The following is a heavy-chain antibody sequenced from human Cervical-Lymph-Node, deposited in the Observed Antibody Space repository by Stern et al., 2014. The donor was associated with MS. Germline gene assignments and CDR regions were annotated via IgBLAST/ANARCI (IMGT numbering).Heavy chain of an antibody. Sequence: QDQLVQSGGGVVQPGRSLRLSCAASGFTFSNYAMHWVRQAPGKGLEWVAVIWYDGSNKYYADSVKGRLTISRDNSKNTLYLQMNSLRAEDTAVYYCARDRLYSSGWTYFDYWGQGTLVTVSS. CDR1: GFTFSNYA. V-gene: IGHV3-30*04. D-gene: IGHD6-19*01. J-gene: IGHJ4*02. CDR3: ARDRLYSSGWTYFDY. CDR2: IWYDGSNK.